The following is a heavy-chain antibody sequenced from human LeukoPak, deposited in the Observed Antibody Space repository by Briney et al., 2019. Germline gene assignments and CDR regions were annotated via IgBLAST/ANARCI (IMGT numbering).Heavy chain of an antibody. Sequence: PSETLSLTCTVSGGSISSGSYYWSWIRQPAGKGLEWIGRIYTSGSTNYNPSLKSRVTISVDTSKNQFSLKLSSVTAADTAVYYCARQLLPYSSSSGFDYWGQGTLVTASS. CDR1: GGSISSGSYY. J-gene: IGHJ4*02. D-gene: IGHD6-6*01. CDR2: IYTSGST. V-gene: IGHV4-61*02. CDR3: ARQLLPYSSSSGFDY.